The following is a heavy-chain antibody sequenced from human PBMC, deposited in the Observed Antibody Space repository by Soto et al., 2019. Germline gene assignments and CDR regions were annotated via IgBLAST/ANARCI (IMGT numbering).Heavy chain of an antibody. CDR3: ARGSLELSKVGWYFDL. CDR1: GYTFTSYG. V-gene: IGHV1-18*04. D-gene: IGHD1-7*01. CDR2: ISAYNGNT. Sequence: ASVKVSGKASGYTFTSYGISWVRQAPGQGLEWMGWISAYNGNTNYAQKLQGRVTMTTDTSTSTAYMELRSLRSDDTAVYYCARGSLELSKVGWYFDLWGRGTLVTVSS. J-gene: IGHJ2*01.